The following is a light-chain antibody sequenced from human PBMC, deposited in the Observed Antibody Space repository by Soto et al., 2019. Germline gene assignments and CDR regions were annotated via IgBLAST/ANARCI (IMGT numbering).Light chain of an antibody. CDR3: QQRGNWIT. CDR1: QSVSSSY. V-gene: IGKV3-11*01. CDR2: GAS. J-gene: IGKJ5*01. Sequence: EIVLTQAPGTLSLSPGGRGSFSCRASQSVSSSYLAWYQQKPGQAPRLLIYGASNTATGIPARFSGSGSGTDFTLTISSLEPEDFAVYYCQQRGNWITFGQGTRLEIK.